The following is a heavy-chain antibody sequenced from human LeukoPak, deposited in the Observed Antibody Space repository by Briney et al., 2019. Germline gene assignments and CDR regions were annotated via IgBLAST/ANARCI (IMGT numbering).Heavy chain of an antibody. J-gene: IGHJ4*02. CDR3: ARDPGVVVAATLFDY. Sequence: VASVKVSCKASGYTFTSYGISWVRQAPGQGLEWMGWISAYNGNTNYAQKFQGRVTMTTDTSTSTAYMELRSLRSDDTAVYYCARDPGVVVAATLFDYWGQGTLVTVSS. CDR1: GYTFTSYG. V-gene: IGHV1-18*01. D-gene: IGHD2-15*01. CDR2: ISAYNGNT.